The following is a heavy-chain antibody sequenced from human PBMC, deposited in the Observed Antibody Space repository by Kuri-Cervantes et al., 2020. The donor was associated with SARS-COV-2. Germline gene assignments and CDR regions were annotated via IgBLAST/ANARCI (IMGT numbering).Heavy chain of an antibody. CDR1: GDSISSYY. CDR3: ARVGVVIAIPDY. J-gene: IGHJ4*02. V-gene: IGHV4-59*12. Sequence: SETLSLTCTVSGDSISSYYWSWIRQPPGKGLEWIGYIYYSGSTYYNPSLKSRVTISVDTSKNQFSLKLSSVTAADTAVYYCARVGVVIAIPDYWGQGTLVTVSS. D-gene: IGHD2-21*01. CDR2: IYYSGST.